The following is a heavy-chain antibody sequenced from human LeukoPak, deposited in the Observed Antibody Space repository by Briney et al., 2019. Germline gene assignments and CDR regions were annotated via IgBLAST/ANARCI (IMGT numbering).Heavy chain of an antibody. Sequence: QPGGSLRLSCVASGFSFSGYAIHWVRQAPGKGLEWVALISYNGGRKDYADSVKGRFTIGRDNSKNTVYLQMNSLRPDDTAIYFCARQEARNYYYGGLDYWGQGNLVTVSS. D-gene: IGHD3-22*01. CDR1: GFSFSGYA. V-gene: IGHV3-30*04. CDR2: ISYNGGRK. CDR3: ARQEARNYYYGGLDY. J-gene: IGHJ4*02.